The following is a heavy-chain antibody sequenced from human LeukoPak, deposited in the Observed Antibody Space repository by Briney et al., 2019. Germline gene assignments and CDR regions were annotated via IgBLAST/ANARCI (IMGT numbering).Heavy chain of an antibody. V-gene: IGHV4-59*08. CDR3: ASGSSDYYYYYYMDV. J-gene: IGHJ6*03. Sequence: SETLSLTCTVSVASISRNYWSCIRQPPGKGLEWVGYINYIGSSHYNPSLKSRVTISVDTSKNQFSLKVSSVTAADTAVYYCASGSSDYYYYYYMDVWGKGTTVTVSS. CDR2: INYIGSS. D-gene: IGHD2-2*01. CDR1: VASISRNY.